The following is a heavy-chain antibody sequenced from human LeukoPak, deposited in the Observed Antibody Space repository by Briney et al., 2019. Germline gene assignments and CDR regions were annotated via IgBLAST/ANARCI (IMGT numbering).Heavy chain of an antibody. CDR3: ARCFINYDSSGNQAFDV. Sequence: PSETLSLTCAVSGYSISSGYYWGWIRQPPGKGLEWVGSFYHGDNTYYNPSLKTRVTISVDTSKNQFSLTLSSVTVADTAVYYCARCFINYDSSGNQAFDVWGPWTMLTVSS. CDR2: FYHGDNT. CDR1: GYSISSGYY. V-gene: IGHV4-38-2*01. D-gene: IGHD3-22*01. J-gene: IGHJ3*01.